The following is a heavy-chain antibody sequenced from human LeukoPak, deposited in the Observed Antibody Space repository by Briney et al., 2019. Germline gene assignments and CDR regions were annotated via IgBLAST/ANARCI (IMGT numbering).Heavy chain of an antibody. CDR3: ARHGEVSDYYDSSGYYFDY. CDR1: GGSISSGGYY. D-gene: IGHD3-22*01. J-gene: IGHJ4*02. V-gene: IGHV4-31*03. CDR2: IYYSGST. Sequence: SQTLSLTCTVSGGSISSGGYYWSWIRQHPGKGLEWLGYIYYSGSTYYNPSLKSRVTISVDTSKNQFSLQLSSVTAADTAVYYCARHGEVSDYYDSSGYYFDYWGQGTLVTVSS.